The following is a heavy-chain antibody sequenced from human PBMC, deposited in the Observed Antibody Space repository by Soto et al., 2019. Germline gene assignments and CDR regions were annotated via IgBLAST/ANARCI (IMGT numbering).Heavy chain of an antibody. V-gene: IGHV3-33*06. CDR1: GFIFSSYG. Sequence: GGSLRLSCVASGFIFSSYGMHWVRQAPGKGLEWVALIWYDGTNKYYADSVKGRFTISRDNSKNTRSLQMNSLRAEDTAIYYCAKGISMILVVTEYFQGWGPGTLVTVSS. J-gene: IGHJ1*01. D-gene: IGHD3-22*01. CDR3: AKGISMILVVTEYFQG. CDR2: IWYDGTNK.